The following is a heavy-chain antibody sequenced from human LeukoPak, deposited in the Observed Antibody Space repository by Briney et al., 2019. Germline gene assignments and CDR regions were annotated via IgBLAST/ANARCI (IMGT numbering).Heavy chain of an antibody. J-gene: IGHJ4*02. Sequence: GASVKVSCKASGYTFTSYGISWVRQAPGQGLEWMGWISAYNGNTNCAQKLQGRVTMTTDTSTSTAYMELRSLRSDDTAVYYCAREYMVRGVITKFDYWGQGTLVTVSS. CDR1: GYTFTSYG. CDR2: ISAYNGNT. D-gene: IGHD3-10*01. V-gene: IGHV1-18*01. CDR3: AREYMVRGVITKFDY.